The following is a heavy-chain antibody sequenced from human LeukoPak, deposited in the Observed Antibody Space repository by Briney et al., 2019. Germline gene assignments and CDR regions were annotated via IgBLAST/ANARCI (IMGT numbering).Heavy chain of an antibody. CDR2: FYYRGST. D-gene: IGHD1-14*01. CDR1: GGSVNNYY. J-gene: IGHJ4*02. Sequence: SETLSLTCTVSGGSVNNYYWSWIRQPPGKGLEWIGYFYYRGSTNYNPSLKSRVTISLDTSKNQFSLRLRSVTAADTAVYYCARHSGTLGYFDYWGQGTRVTVSS. V-gene: IGHV4-59*02. CDR3: ARHSGTLGYFDY.